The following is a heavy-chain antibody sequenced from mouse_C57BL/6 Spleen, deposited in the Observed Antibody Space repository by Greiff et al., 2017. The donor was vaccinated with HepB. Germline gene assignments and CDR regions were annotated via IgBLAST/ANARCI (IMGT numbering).Heavy chain of an antibody. J-gene: IGHJ2*01. Sequence: VQLVESGAELVRPGASVTLSCKASGYTFTDYEMHWVKQTPVHGLEWIGAIDPETGGTAYNQKFKGKAILTADKSSSTAYMELRILTSEDSAVYYCTRSLYYWGQGTTLTVAS. V-gene: IGHV1-15*01. CDR2: IDPETGGT. D-gene: IGHD6-2*01. CDR3: TRSLYY. CDR1: GYTFTDYE.